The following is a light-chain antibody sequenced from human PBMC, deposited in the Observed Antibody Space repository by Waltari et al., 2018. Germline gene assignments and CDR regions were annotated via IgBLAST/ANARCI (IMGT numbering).Light chain of an antibody. J-gene: IGKJ2*01. CDR1: QGLTTRY. CDR3: QQDGSSVMYT. CDR2: GAS. V-gene: IGKV3-20*01. Sequence: IVLTQPTGTLSLSPGERATLSCWASQGLTTRYLGWYQQKPGQATRLLIYGASSRAAGIPDRFSGSVSGTDFTLTISRLEPEDSAVYYCQQDGSSVMYTFDQGTKLEI.